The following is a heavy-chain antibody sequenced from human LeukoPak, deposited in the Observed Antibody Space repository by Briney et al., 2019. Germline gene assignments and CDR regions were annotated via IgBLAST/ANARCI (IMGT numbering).Heavy chain of an antibody. CDR3: ATDSIDTYDY. CDR1: GYTLTELS. CDR2: FDPEDGET. V-gene: IGHV1-24*01. J-gene: IGHJ4*02. D-gene: IGHD3-22*01. Sequence: ASVKVSCKVSGYTLTELSMHWVRQSPGKGLEWMGGFDPEDGETIYARKFQGRVTMSEDTSTDTAYMELSSLRSEDTAVYYCATDSIDTYDYWGQGTLVTVSS.